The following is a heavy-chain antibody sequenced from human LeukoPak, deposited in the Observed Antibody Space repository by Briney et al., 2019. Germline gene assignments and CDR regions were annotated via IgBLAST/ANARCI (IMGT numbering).Heavy chain of an antibody. D-gene: IGHD1-26*01. Sequence: ASVKVSCKASGYTFTSYVMHWVRQAPGQRLEWMGWINAGNGNTKYSQKFQGRVTITRDTSASTAYMELSSLRSEDTAVYYCARDVSGSYEDYWGQGTLVTVSS. CDR3: ARDVSGSYEDY. J-gene: IGHJ4*02. V-gene: IGHV1-3*01. CDR2: INAGNGNT. CDR1: GYTFTSYV.